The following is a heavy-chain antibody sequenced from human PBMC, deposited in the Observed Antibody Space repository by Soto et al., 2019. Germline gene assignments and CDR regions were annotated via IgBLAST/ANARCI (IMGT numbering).Heavy chain of an antibody. CDR1: GYIFTSYD. D-gene: IGHD6-13*01. J-gene: IGHJ5*02. V-gene: IGHV1-8*01. CDR3: ARGTSSNWSRKNNMFDP. CDR2: MNPNSGHT. Sequence: GASVKVSCKASGYIFTSYDIIWVRQATGQGLEYMGWMNPNSGHTAYAQKFQGRVSMTRNNSMSTVYMELSSLRSEDTAVYYCARGTSSNWSRKNNMFDPWGQGALVTVSS.